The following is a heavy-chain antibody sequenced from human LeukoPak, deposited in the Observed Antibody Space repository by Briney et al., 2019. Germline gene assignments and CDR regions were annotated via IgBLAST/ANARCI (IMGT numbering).Heavy chain of an antibody. D-gene: IGHD3-16*02. V-gene: IGHV1-69*13. Sequence: SVKVSCKASGGTFSSYAISWVRQAPGQGLEWMGGIIPIFGTANYAQKFQGRVTITADESTSTAYMELSSLRSEDTAVYYCARATFLGELSLYDALDIWGQGTMVTVSS. J-gene: IGHJ3*02. CDR1: GGTFSSYA. CDR2: IIPIFGTA. CDR3: ARATFLGELSLYDALDI.